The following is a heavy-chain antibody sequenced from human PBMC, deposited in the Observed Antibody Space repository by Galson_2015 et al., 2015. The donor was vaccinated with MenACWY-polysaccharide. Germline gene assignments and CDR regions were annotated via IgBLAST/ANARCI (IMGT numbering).Heavy chain of an antibody. D-gene: IGHD3-16*01. Sequence: SLRLSCAASGFTFNSYWMHWVRQAPGKGLVWVSRINNDGSSTNYADSVKGRFTISRDNAKNTPHLQMNSLRVEDTAVYYCVRDNGGIDYWGQGTLVTVSS. CDR3: VRDNGGIDY. J-gene: IGHJ4*02. CDR1: GFTFNSYW. CDR2: INNDGSST. V-gene: IGHV3-74*01.